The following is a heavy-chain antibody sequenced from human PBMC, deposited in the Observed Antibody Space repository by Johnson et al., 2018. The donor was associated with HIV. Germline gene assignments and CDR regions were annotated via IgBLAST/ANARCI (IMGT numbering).Heavy chain of an antibody. CDR3: ARDFDSRSWPGTDAFDV. J-gene: IGHJ3*01. Sequence: QVQLVESGGGVVQPGRSLRLSCAASGFTFSSYGMHWVRQAPGKGLEWVAVIWYDGSNKYYADSVKGRFTISRDNSKNTLYLQMNSLRAEDTAVYYCARDFDSRSWPGTDAFDVWGQGTVVTVSS. CDR1: GFTFSSYG. V-gene: IGHV3-30*19. D-gene: IGHD6-13*01. CDR2: IWYDGSNK.